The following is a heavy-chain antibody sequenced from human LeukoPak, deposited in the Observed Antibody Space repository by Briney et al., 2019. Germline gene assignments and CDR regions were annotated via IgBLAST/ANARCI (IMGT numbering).Heavy chain of an antibody. CDR1: GGSFSGYY. Sequence: SSETLSLTCAVYGGSFSGYYWSWIRQPPGKGLEWIGEINHSGSTNYNPSLKSRVTISVDTPKNQFSLKLSSVTAADTAVYYCARGLAVAGTTEDFPPRGQGTLVTVSS. D-gene: IGHD6-19*01. J-gene: IGHJ4*02. V-gene: IGHV4-34*01. CDR3: ARGLAVAGTTEDFPP. CDR2: INHSGST.